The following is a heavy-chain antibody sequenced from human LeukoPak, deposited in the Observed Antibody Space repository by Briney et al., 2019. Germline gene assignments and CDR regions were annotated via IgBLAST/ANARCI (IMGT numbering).Heavy chain of an antibody. J-gene: IGHJ4*02. CDR2: ISYDGSNK. Sequence: GRSLRLSCAASGFTFSSYGMHWVRQAPGKGLEWVAVISYDGSNKYYADPVKGRFTISRDNSKNTLYLQMNSLRAEDTAVYYCAKDWEMATILSGIDYWGQGTLVTVSS. CDR3: AKDWEMATILSGIDY. CDR1: GFTFSSYG. V-gene: IGHV3-30*18. D-gene: IGHD5-24*01.